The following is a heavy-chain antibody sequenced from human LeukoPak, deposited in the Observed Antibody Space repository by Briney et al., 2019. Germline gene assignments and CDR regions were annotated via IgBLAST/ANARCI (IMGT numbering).Heavy chain of an antibody. CDR2: INHSGST. CDR3: ARVGNCSSTSCYYYFDY. D-gene: IGHD2-2*01. CDR1: GGSISSSNW. J-gene: IGHJ4*02. Sequence: SGTLSLTCAVSGGSISSSNWWSWVRQPPGKGLEWIGEINHSGSTNYNPSLKSRVTISVDTSKNQFSLKLSSVTAADTAVYYCARVGNCSSTSCYYYFDYWGQGTLVTVSS. V-gene: IGHV4-4*02.